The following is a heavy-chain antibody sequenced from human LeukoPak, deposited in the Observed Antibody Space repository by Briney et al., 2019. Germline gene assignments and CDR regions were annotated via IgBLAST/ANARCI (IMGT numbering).Heavy chain of an antibody. CDR3: ARESGNFYYYYGMDV. D-gene: IGHD4-23*01. J-gene: IGHJ6*02. V-gene: IGHV3-21*01. CDR1: GFTFSSYS. Sequence: GGSLRLSCAASGFTFSSYSMNWVRQAPGKGLEWVSSISSSSYIYYADSVKGRFTISRGNAKNSLYLQMNSLRAEGTAVYYCARESGNFYYYYGMDVWGQGTTVTVSS. CDR2: ISSSSYI.